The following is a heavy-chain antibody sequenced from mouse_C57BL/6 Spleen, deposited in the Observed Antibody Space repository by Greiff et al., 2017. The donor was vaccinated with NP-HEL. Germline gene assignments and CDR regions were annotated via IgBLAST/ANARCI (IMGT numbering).Heavy chain of an antibody. CDR3: ASNWDWYFDV. Sequence: DVKLQESGPGLVKPSQSLSLTCSVTGYSITSGYYWNWIRQFPGNKLEWMGYISYDGSNNYNPSLKNRISITRDTSKNQFFLKLNSVTTEDTATYYCASNWDWYFDVWGTGTTVTVSS. V-gene: IGHV3-6*01. CDR2: ISYDGSN. D-gene: IGHD4-1*01. J-gene: IGHJ1*03. CDR1: GYSITSGYY.